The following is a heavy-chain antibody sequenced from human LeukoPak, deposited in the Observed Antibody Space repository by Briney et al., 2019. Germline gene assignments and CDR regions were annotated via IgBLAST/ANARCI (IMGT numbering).Heavy chain of an antibody. CDR1: GFNLSTYW. D-gene: IGHD5/OR15-5a*01. Sequence: PGGSLRLSCEASGFNLSTYWMPWVRQVPGKGLVWVSRINSDGSRTSYADSVKGRFTISRDNAKNTLYLQMNSLRAEDTAVYYCAREGIYVAFDIWGQGTMVTVSS. V-gene: IGHV3-74*01. J-gene: IGHJ3*02. CDR2: INSDGSRT. CDR3: AREGIYVAFDI.